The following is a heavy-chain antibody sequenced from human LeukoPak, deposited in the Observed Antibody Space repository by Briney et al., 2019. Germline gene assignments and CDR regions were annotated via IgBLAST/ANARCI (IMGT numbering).Heavy chain of an antibody. CDR3: ARGVYGDNYFDY. Sequence: GGSLRLSCAAPGFTFSRNGMSWLRQAPGRGLEWVANIKQDGSDKYYVDSVKGRFTISRDNAKTSLFLQMNSLRVEDTAVYYCARGVYGDNYFDYWGRGTLVTVAS. J-gene: IGHJ4*02. CDR2: IKQDGSDK. D-gene: IGHD4-17*01. CDR1: GFTFSRNG. V-gene: IGHV3-7*05.